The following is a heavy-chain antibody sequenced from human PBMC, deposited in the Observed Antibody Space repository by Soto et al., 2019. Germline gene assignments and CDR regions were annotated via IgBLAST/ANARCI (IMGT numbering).Heavy chain of an antibody. V-gene: IGHV1-2*02. D-gene: IGHD2-15*01. CDR1: GYTFTAYY. CDR3: ARDTCANFDY. CDR2: VNPGNGTT. Sequence: ASVKVSCKASGYTFTAYYMHWVRQAPGQGLEWMGWVNPGNGTTSFAQKFQGRVTMTRDTSISTAYMELSGLRSDDTAMYYCARDTCANFDYWGQGTLVTVSS. J-gene: IGHJ4*02.